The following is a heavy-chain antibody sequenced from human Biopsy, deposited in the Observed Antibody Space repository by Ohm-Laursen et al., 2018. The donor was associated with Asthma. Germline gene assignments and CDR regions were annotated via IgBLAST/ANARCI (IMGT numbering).Heavy chain of an antibody. CDR2: VKGDGRRT. CDR1: GLTFRNYG. J-gene: IGHJ6*02. V-gene: IGHV3-74*01. Sequence: SLRLSCAASGLTFRNYGMHWVRQAPGKGLEWVSRVKGDGRRTRYADSVKGRFTISRDNAKNTLYLQMNSLRVEDTAVYYCARDGVVPDAMYYHYYYGLDVWGQGNTVTVSS. CDR3: ARDGVVPDAMYYHYYYGLDV. D-gene: IGHD2-2*01.